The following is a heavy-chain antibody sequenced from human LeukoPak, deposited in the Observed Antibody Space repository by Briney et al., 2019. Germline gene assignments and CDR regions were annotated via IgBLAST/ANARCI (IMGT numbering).Heavy chain of an antibody. CDR3: AGASTSGVSTSFDY. D-gene: IGHD5/OR15-5a*01. Sequence: PSETLSLTCAAYGGSISSGGYSWSWIRQPPGQGLEWIGYIYRSGSTYYNPSPKSRVTISVDWSKNQFSLKLSSVTAAETAVYYCAGASTSGVSTSFDYWGQGTLVTVSS. CDR1: GGSISSGGYS. J-gene: IGHJ4*02. V-gene: IGHV4-30-2*01. CDR2: IYRSGST.